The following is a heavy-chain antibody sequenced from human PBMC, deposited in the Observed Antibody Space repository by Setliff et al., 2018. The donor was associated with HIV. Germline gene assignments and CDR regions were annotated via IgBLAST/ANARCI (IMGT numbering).Heavy chain of an antibody. CDR2: VHYNGNDK. CDR1: GFTLSTYG. CDR3: ARHSITLVVGVPERDDAFDI. Sequence: GGSLRLSCATSGFTLSTYGMHWVRQAPGKGLEWVARVHYNGNDKFYVDSVKGRFTISRDNSENTLYLQMDGLRAEDTAVYYCARHSITLVVGVPERDDAFDIWGQGTMVTVSS. V-gene: IGHV3-30*19. J-gene: IGHJ3*02. D-gene: IGHD3-22*01.